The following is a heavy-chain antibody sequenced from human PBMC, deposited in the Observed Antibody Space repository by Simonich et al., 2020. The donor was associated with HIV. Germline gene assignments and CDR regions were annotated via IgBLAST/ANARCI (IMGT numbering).Heavy chain of an antibody. CDR3: ARRNWDDSSGYYRDAFDI. J-gene: IGHJ3*02. V-gene: IGHV4-59*08. Sequence: QVQLQESGPGLVKPSETLSLTCSVSGGSISNYYWSWIRQPPGKGLEWIGYIYYSGSTNYNPSLKSRVTISGDTSKTQFSLKLSSVTAADTAVYYCARRNWDDSSGYYRDAFDIWGQGTMVTVSS. CDR1: GGSISNYY. D-gene: IGHD3-22*01. CDR2: IYYSGST.